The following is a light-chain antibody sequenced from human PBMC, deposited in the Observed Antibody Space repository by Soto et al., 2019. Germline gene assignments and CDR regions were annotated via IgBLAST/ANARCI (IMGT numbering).Light chain of an antibody. Sequence: EIVMTQSPATLSVSPGERATLSCRASQSVTSNLAWYQQKPGQAPRPLMYGVSTRATGIPARFGGSGSATEFTLTISRLEPEDFAVFYCHQCDSSPWTFGQGTKVDSK. V-gene: IGKV3-15*01. J-gene: IGKJ1*01. CDR3: HQCDSSPWT. CDR1: QSVTSN. CDR2: GVS.